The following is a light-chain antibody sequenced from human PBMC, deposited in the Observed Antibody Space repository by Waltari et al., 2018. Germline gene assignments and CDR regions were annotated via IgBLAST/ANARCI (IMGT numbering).Light chain of an antibody. CDR1: SSNVGSNP. J-gene: IGLJ1*01. Sequence: QSVLTQPPSASGTPGQRVTISCSGSSSNVGSNPVNWYQQLPGTAPKRLIYNNNQRPSGVSDRFSGTKSGTSASLAISGLQSEDVAVYHCAAWDGGQIGHYVFGTGTKVTVL. V-gene: IGLV1-44*01. CDR3: AAWDGGQIGHYV. CDR2: NNN.